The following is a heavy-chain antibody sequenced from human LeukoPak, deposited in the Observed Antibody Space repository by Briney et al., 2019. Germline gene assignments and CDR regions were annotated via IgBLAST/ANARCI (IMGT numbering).Heavy chain of an antibody. CDR3: AKPRRPHVVVYTVLDY. CDR2: IIPIFGTA. CDR1: GGTFSSYA. Sequence: SVKVSCKASGGTFSSYAISWVRQAPGQGLEWMGGIIPIFGTANYAQKFQGRVTITADESTSTAYMELSSLRSEDTAVYYCAKPRRPHVVVYTVLDYWGQGTLVTVSS. D-gene: IGHD3-22*01. V-gene: IGHV1-69*13. J-gene: IGHJ4*02.